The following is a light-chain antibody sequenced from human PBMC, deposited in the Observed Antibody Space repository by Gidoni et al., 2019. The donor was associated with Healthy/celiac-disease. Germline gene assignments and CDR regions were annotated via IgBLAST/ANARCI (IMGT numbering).Light chain of an antibody. CDR3: CSYTGSSTYV. CDR1: SSDVGSYNL. J-gene: IGLJ1*01. Sequence: QSALTQPASESGSPGQSITISCTGTSSDVGSYNLVSWYQQHPGKAPKVMIYEGSKRPSGVSNRFSGSKSGNTASLTISGLQAEDEADYYCCSYTGSSTYVFGPGTKVTVL. CDR2: EGS. V-gene: IGLV2-23*01.